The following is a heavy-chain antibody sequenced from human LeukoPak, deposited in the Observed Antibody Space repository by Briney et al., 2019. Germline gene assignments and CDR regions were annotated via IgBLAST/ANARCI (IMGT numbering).Heavy chain of an antibody. D-gene: IGHD3-10*01. J-gene: IGHJ5*02. CDR2: IYYSGST. Sequence: SETLSLTCTVSGGSNSSGDYYWSWIRQPPGKGLEWIGYIYYSGSTYYNPSLKSRVTISVDTSKNQFSLKLSSVTAADTAVYYCARGSVLLWFDPWGQGTLVTVST. V-gene: IGHV4-30-4*01. CDR3: ARGSVLLWFDP. CDR1: GGSNSSGDYY.